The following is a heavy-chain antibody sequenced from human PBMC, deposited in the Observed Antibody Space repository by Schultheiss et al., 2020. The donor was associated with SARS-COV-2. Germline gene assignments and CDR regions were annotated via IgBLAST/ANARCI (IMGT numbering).Heavy chain of an antibody. CDR2: VYPGDSDT. J-gene: IGHJ4*02. CDR3: ARQKYFMDSYSSYDY. CDR1: GYSFTSYW. V-gene: IGHV5-51*01. Sequence: GESLKISCKGSGYSFTSYWSGWVRQMPGRGLEWMGTVYPGDSDTRYSPSFQGQVTISADKPITTAYLQWSSLKASDTAIYYCARQKYFMDSYSSYDYWGQGTLVTVSS. D-gene: IGHD6-19*01.